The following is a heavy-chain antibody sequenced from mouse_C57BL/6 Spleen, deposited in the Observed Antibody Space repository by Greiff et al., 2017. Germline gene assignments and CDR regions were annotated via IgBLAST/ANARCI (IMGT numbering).Heavy chain of an antibody. D-gene: IGHD1-1*01. CDR1: GYTFTSYW. V-gene: IGHV1-69*01. J-gene: IGHJ3*01. Sequence: QVQLKQPGAELVMPGASVKLSCKASGYTFTSYWMHWVKQRPGQGLEWIGEIDPSDSYTNYNQKFKGKSTLTVDKSSSTAYMQLSSLTSEDSAVYYCARSSFYGNSAWFAYWGQGTLVTVSA. CDR3: ARSSFYGNSAWFAY. CDR2: IDPSDSYT.